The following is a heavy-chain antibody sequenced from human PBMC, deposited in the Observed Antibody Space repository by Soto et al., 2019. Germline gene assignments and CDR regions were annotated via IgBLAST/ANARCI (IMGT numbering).Heavy chain of an antibody. CDR2: IYYSGST. V-gene: IGHV4-39*01. D-gene: IGHD3-10*01. CDR3: ARSPRGIWGSGSYYDY. CDR1: GGSISSSSYY. J-gene: IGHJ4*02. Sequence: SETLSLTCTVSGGSISSSSYYWGWIRQPPGKGLEWIGSIYYSGSTYYNPSLKSRVTISVDTSKNQFSLKLSSVTAADTAVYYCARSPRGIWGSGSYYDYWGQGTLVTVSS.